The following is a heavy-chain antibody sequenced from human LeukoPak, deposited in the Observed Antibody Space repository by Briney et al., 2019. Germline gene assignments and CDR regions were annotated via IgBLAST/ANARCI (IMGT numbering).Heavy chain of an antibody. CDR2: IYSGGDT. J-gene: IGHJ4*02. CDR1: ELTVISSN. V-gene: IGHV3-53*01. D-gene: IGHD5-12*01. CDR3: ARDARGGYVLDS. Sequence: GGSLRLSCPASELTVISSNMTWFRQAPGKGLDWVSVIYSGGDTYYAESVKGRFTISRDNSKNTLYLQMNSLRAEDTAVYYCARDARGGYVLDSWGQGTLVTVSS.